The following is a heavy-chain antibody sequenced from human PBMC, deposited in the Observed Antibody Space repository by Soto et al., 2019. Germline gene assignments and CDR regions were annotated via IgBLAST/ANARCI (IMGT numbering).Heavy chain of an antibody. J-gene: IGHJ3*02. CDR1: GFTFSSYT. V-gene: IGHV3-23*01. D-gene: IGHD3-10*01. CDR3: AKFLKPYYYGSGSYLQDAFDI. CDR2: ISGSGGST. Sequence: GGSLRLSCAASGFTFSSYTMSWVRQAPGKGLEWVSAISGSGGSTYYADSVKGRFTISRDNSKNTLYLQMNSLRAEDTAVYYCAKFLKPYYYGSGSYLQDAFDIWGQGTMVTVS.